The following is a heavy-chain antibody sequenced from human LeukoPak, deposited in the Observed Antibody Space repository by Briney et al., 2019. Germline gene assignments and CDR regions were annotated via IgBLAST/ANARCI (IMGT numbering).Heavy chain of an antibody. J-gene: IGHJ5*02. CDR2: IKGKTDGGTT. CDR1: GFTFSNAW. CDR3: TTERTYYYYSSGYSSWFDP. V-gene: IGHV3-15*01. D-gene: IGHD3-22*01. Sequence: GGSLRLSCAASGFTFSNAWMSWVRQAPGKGLEGVGRIKGKTDGGTTDYAAHVKGRFTISRDDSKNTLYLQMNSLKTEDTAVYYCTTERTYYYYSSGYSSWFDPWGQGTLVTVSS.